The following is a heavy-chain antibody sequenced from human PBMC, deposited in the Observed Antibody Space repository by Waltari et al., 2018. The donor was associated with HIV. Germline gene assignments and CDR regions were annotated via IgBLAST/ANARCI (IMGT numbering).Heavy chain of an antibody. Sequence: QVQLMQSGAEVKKPGASVKVSCEASGYRFTTYYIYWVRQAPGQGLEWMGCINPKSGGTKYARRVEGEVSLTRDTSINTVFLEFNRLTIDDTAFYYCARGGGPNSTGHWGQGTLITVSS. D-gene: IGHD3-16*01. CDR3: ARGGGPNSTGH. V-gene: IGHV1-2*02. J-gene: IGHJ4*02. CDR1: GYRFTTYY. CDR2: INPKSGGT.